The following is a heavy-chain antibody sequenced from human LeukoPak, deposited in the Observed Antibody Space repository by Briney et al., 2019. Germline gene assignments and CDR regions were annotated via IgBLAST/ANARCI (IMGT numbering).Heavy chain of an antibody. CDR2: INPSGGST. V-gene: IGHV1-46*01. CDR3: ARGRFIAGTTAYYFDY. D-gene: IGHD1-26*01. CDR1: GYTFTSYY. J-gene: IGHJ4*02. Sequence: GASVKVSCKASGYTFTSYYMHWVRQAPGQGLEWMGIINPSGGSTSYAQKFQGRVTMTRDTSTSTVYMELSSLRSEDTAVYYCARGRFIAGTTAYYFDYWGQGTLVTVSS.